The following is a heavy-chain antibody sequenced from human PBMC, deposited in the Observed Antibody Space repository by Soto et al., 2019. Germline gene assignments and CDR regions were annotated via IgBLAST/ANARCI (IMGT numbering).Heavy chain of an antibody. CDR1: GFTFSDYY. V-gene: IGHV3-11*01. Sequence: TGGSLRLSCATSGFTFSDYYMSWIRQAPGKGLEWVSYIGTRGNTKYYADSVRGRFTISRDNAKNSLYLQMNSLRADDTAVYYCARDGTEYYGEYYDYWGQGITVNVSS. D-gene: IGHD4-17*01. J-gene: IGHJ4*02. CDR2: IGTRGNTK. CDR3: ARDGTEYYGEYYDY.